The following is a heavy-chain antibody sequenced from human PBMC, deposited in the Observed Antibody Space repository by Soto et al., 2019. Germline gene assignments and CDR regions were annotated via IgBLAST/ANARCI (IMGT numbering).Heavy chain of an antibody. J-gene: IGHJ4*02. D-gene: IGHD1-26*01. V-gene: IGHV4-39*01. CDR3: AIRLQVGATIEIDY. CDR2: IYYSGST. CDR1: GGSISSSSYY. Sequence: QLQLQESGPGLVKPSETLSLTCTVSGGSISSSSYYWGWIRQPPGKGLEWIGSIYYSGSTYYNPSLKSRVTISVDTSKNQFSLKLSSVTAADTAVYYCAIRLQVGATIEIDYWGQGTLVTVSS.